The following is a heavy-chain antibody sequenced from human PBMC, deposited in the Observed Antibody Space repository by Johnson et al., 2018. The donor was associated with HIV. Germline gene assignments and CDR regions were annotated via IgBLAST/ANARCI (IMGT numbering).Heavy chain of an antibody. D-gene: IGHD1-26*01. Sequence: VQLMESGGGLVQPGGSLRLSCAASGFTFSSYWMSWVRQAPGKGLEWVANIKKDGSEEHYVDSVKGRFTISRDNAKNSLYLQMNSLRAEDTAVYYCARGVVGVLSNAFDIWGQGTMVIVSS. CDR3: ARGVVGVLSNAFDI. CDR2: IKKDGSEE. J-gene: IGHJ3*02. V-gene: IGHV3-7*01. CDR1: GFTFSSYW.